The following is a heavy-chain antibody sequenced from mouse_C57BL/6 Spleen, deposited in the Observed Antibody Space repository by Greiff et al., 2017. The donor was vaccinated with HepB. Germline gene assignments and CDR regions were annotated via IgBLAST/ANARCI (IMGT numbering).Heavy chain of an antibody. V-gene: IGHV1-64*01. CDR2: IHPNSGST. D-gene: IGHD4-1*01. Sequence: QVQLQQPGAELVKPGASVKLSCKASGYTFTSYWMHWVKQRPGQGLEWIGMIHPNSGSTNYNEKFKSKATLTVDKSSSTAYMQLSSLTSEDSAVYYCAKANWDAYAMDYWGQGTSVTVSS. CDR3: AKANWDAYAMDY. CDR1: GYTFTSYW. J-gene: IGHJ4*01.